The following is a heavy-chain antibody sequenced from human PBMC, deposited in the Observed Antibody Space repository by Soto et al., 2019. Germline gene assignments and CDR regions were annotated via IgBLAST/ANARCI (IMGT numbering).Heavy chain of an antibody. D-gene: IGHD3-22*01. CDR3: AKEIPDSSGFPYYFDY. CDR1: GFPFSTYA. CDR2: ISPSGGHT. V-gene: IGHV3-23*01. J-gene: IGHJ4*02. Sequence: GGSLRLSCAASGFPFSTYAMTWVRQGPGKGLEWVSTISPSGGHTYSADSVKGRFTTSRDNSKNTLFLQMNSLRADDTARYYCAKEIPDSSGFPYYFDYWGQGTLVTVSS.